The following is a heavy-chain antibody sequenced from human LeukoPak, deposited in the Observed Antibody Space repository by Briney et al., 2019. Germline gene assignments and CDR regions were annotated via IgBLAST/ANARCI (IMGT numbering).Heavy chain of an antibody. J-gene: IGHJ4*02. CDR3: AKDPSPGYSYGYNYFDY. CDR1: GFTFRSHA. CDR2: IYENGGTT. V-gene: IGHV3-23*01. Sequence: GGSLRLSCVGSGFTFRSHAMSWVRQAPEKGLEFVSGIYENGGTTYYADSVKGRFSISRDNSKNTLYLQMDSLRGEDTAVYYCAKDPSPGYSYGYNYFDYWGQGTLVTVSS. D-gene: IGHD5-18*01.